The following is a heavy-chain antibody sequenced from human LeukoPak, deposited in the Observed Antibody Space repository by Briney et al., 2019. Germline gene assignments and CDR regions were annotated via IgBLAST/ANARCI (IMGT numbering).Heavy chain of an antibody. Sequence: SETLSLTCAVSGGSFSDYYWNWIRQSPGKGLEWIGEINHSGNTEFNPSLESRVTISVDTSKSQFYLKMSSMTAADTAVYWCASRAWKRPLGYWGQGTLVTVSS. CDR1: GGSFSDYY. CDR2: INHSGNT. V-gene: IGHV4-34*01. J-gene: IGHJ4*02. D-gene: IGHD1-1*01. CDR3: ASRAWKRPLGY.